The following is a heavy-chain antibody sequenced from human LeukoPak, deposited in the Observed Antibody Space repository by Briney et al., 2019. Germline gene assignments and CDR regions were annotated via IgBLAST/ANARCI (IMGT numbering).Heavy chain of an antibody. CDR1: GFTFSSYA. J-gene: IGHJ6*02. Sequence: GGSLRLSCAASGFTFSSYAMSWVRQAPGKGLEWVSAISGSGGSTYYADSVKGRFTISRDNSKNTLYLQMNSLRAEDTAVYYCARDGSGSYYYYGMDVWGQGTTVTVS. V-gene: IGHV3-23*01. CDR2: ISGSGGST. D-gene: IGHD1-26*01. CDR3: ARDGSGSYYYYGMDV.